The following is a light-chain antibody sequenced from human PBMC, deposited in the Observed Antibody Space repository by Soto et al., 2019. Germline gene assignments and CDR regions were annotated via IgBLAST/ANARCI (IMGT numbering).Light chain of an antibody. CDR3: QSYDSSIYVV. J-gene: IGLJ2*01. V-gene: IGLV6-57*04. Sequence: NFMLTQPHSVSESPGKTVTISCTRSSGSIVSNYVQWYQQRPGSAPTTVIYEDNQRPSGVPDRFSGSIDSSSNSASLTISGLKTEDEADYYCQSYDSSIYVVFGGGTKLTVL. CDR2: EDN. CDR1: SGSIVSNY.